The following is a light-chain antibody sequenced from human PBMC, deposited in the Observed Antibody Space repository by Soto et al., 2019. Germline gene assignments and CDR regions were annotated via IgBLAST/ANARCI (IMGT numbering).Light chain of an antibody. CDR3: QQRSNWPPWT. J-gene: IGKJ1*01. Sequence: EIVLTQSPATLSLSPGERATLSCRASQSVNSYLAWYQQKPGQAPRLLIYDASNRATGIPARFSGSGSGTDFTLTISSLEPEDFAVYYCQQRSNWPPWTFGQGTKVEVK. CDR1: QSVNSY. CDR2: DAS. V-gene: IGKV3-11*01.